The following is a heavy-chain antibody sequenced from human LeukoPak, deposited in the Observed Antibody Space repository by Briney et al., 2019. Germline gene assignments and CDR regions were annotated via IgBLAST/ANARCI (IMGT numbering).Heavy chain of an antibody. CDR1: GYTFTSYD. V-gene: IGHV1-8*01. D-gene: IGHD3-9*01. CDR3: AREHYDILTDYYNEWDYYGMDV. Sequence: ASVKVSCKASGYTFTSYDINWVRQATGQGLEWMGWMNPNSGNTGYAQKFQGRVTMTRNTSISTAYMELRSLRSGDTAVYYCAREHYDILTDYYNEWDYYGMDVWGQGTTVTVSS. CDR2: MNPNSGNT. J-gene: IGHJ6*02.